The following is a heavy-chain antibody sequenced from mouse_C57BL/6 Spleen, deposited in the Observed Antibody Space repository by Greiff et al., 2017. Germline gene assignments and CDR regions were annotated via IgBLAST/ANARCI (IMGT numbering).Heavy chain of an antibody. Sequence: VQLQQSDAELVKPGASVKISCKVSGYTFTDHTIHWMKQRPEQGLEWIGYIYPRDGSTKYNEKFKGKATLTADKSSSTAYMQLNSLTSEDSAVXFCAEVYYDYDDYFDYWGQGTTLTVSS. CDR3: AEVYYDYDDYFDY. D-gene: IGHD2-4*01. CDR1: GYTFTDHT. V-gene: IGHV1-78*01. CDR2: IYPRDGST. J-gene: IGHJ2*01.